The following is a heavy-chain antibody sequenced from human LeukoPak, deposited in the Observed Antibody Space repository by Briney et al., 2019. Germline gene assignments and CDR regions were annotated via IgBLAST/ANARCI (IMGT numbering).Heavy chain of an antibody. V-gene: IGHV1-2*02. CDR1: GYTFTGHN. J-gene: IGHJ5*02. D-gene: IGHD2-15*01. CDR3: AREERDIVVVVAATGLYNWFDP. CDR2: INPNTGGT. Sequence: ASVKVSCKASGYTFTGHNIHWVRQAPGQGLEWMGWINPNTGGTNFAQKFQGRVTMTRDTSISTAYMELSSLRSDDTAVYYCAREERDIVVVVAATGLYNWFDPWGQGTLVTVSS.